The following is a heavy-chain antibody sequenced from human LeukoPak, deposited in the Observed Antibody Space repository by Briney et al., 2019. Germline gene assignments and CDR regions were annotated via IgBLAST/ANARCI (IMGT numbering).Heavy chain of an antibody. Sequence: SETLSLTCTVSGYSISSGYYWGWIRQPPGKGLEWIGSIYHSGSTYYNPSLKSRVTISVDTSKNQFSLKLSSVTAADTAVYYCARDSSLDYYDSSGYYYDYWGQGTLVTVSS. D-gene: IGHD3-22*01. V-gene: IGHV4-38-2*02. CDR3: ARDSSLDYYDSSGYYYDY. CDR2: IYHSGST. CDR1: GYSISSGYY. J-gene: IGHJ4*02.